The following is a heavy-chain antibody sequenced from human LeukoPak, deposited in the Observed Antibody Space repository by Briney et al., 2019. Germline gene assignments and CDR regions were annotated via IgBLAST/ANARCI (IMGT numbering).Heavy chain of an antibody. CDR2: IYYSGST. D-gene: IGHD2-2*01. V-gene: IGHV4-39*07. CDR3: ARLQHSPNVGYYFDY. CDR1: GGSISSTTYY. Sequence: SETLSLTCTVSGGSISSTTYYWGWIRQPPGKGLEWIGSIYYSGSTYYNPSLKSRVTISIDTSKNQFSLRLSSVTAADTAVYYCARLQHSPNVGYYFDYWGQGTLVTVSS. J-gene: IGHJ4*02.